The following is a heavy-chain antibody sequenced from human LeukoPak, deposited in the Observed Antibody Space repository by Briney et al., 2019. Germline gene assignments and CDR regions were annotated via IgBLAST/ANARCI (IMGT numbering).Heavy chain of an antibody. CDR2: IIPIFGTA. CDR3: ARQSGGWYVFDY. J-gene: IGHJ4*02. D-gene: IGHD6-19*01. V-gene: IGHV1-69*05. Sequence: ASVKVSCKASGGTFSSYAISWVRQAPGQGLEWMGGIIPIFGTANYAQKFQGRVTITTDESTSTAYMELSSLRPEDTAVYYCARQSGGWYVFDYWGQGTLVTVSS. CDR1: GGTFSSYA.